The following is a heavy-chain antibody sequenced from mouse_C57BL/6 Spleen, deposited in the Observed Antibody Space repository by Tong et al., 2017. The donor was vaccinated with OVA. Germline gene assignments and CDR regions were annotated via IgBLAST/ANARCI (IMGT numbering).Heavy chain of an antibody. CDR3: ARLVTTDWVAY. CDR2: INSDGGST. D-gene: IGHD2-1*01. Sequence: EVQLVESGGGLVQPGESLKLSCESNEYEFPSHDMSWVRKTPEKRLELVAAINSDGGSTYYPDTMERRFIISRDNAKNTLYLQMSSLKSEDTAMYYCARLVTTDWVAYWGQGTLVTVSA. V-gene: IGHV5-2*01. CDR1: EYEFPSHD. J-gene: IGHJ3*01.